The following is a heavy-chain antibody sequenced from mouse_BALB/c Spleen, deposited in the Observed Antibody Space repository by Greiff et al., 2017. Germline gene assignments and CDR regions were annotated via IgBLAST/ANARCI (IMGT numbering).Heavy chain of an antibody. Sequence: EVKLVESGAELVKPGASVKLSCTASGFNIKDTYMHWVKQRPEQGLEWIGRIDPANGNTKYDPKFQGKATITADTSSNTAYLQLSSLTSEDTAVYYCARGPYGSYYFDYWGQGTTLTVSS. V-gene: IGHV14-3*02. J-gene: IGHJ2*01. CDR3: ARGPYGSYYFDY. CDR1: GFNIKDTY. CDR2: IDPANGNT. D-gene: IGHD1-2*01.